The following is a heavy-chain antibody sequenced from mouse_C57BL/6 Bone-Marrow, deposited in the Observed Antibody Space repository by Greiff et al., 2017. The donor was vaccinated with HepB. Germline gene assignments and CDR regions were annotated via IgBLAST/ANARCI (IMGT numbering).Heavy chain of an antibody. J-gene: IGHJ4*01. CDR3: VRRTGYYYYCSSYRYYYAMDY. Sequence: EVQGVESGGGLVQPKGSLKLSCAASGFTFNTYAMHWVRQAPGKGLEWVARIRSKSSNYATYYADSVKDRCTISRDDSQSMLYLQMNNLKTEDTAMYYCVRRTGYYYYCSSYRYYYAMDYWGQGTSVTVSS. CDR2: IRSKSSNYAT. CDR1: GFTFNTYA. D-gene: IGHD1-1*01. V-gene: IGHV10-3*01.